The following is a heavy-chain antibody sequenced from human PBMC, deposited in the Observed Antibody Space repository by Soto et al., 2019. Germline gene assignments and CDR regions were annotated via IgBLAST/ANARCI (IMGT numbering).Heavy chain of an antibody. V-gene: IGHV1-18*01. CDR1: GYTFTSYG. J-gene: IGHJ5*02. CDR3: ASVVGALGRCFDP. CDR2: ISAYNYNT. D-gene: IGHD2-15*01. Sequence: QVQLVQSGAEVKKPGASVKVSCKASGYTFTSYGLSWVRQAPGQGLEWMGRISAYNYNTNYAQKLQGRVTMTTDTTTSTAYMELRRLRSDDTAVSSCASVVGALGRCFDPWGQGTLVTVSS.